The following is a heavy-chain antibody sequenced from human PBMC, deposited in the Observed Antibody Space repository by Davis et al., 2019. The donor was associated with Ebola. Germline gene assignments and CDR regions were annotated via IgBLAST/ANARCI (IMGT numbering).Heavy chain of an antibody. CDR1: GASTSSYC. D-gene: IGHD3-22*01. CDR3: ARDLGYYYDSSGYYGSRQDYYYYYGMDV. CDR2: SYYSGSA. V-gene: IGHV4-59*12. Sequence: MPSETLSLTCTVSGASTSSYCWSWIRQRPGEGLEWIGCSYYSGSADYNPSLRSRVHISVGTSNNQFSLKLSSVTAADTAVYYCARDLGYYYDSSGYYGSRQDYYYYYGMDVWGQGTTVTVSS. J-gene: IGHJ6*02.